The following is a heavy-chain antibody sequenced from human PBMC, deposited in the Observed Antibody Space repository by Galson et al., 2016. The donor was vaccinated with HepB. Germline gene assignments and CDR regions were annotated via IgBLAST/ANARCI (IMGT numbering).Heavy chain of an antibody. CDR3: AKGGPNYYGSGSYSQLEF. CDR2: IGIAGDT. J-gene: IGHJ4*02. CDR1: GFTFSTYD. D-gene: IGHD3-10*01. Sequence: SLRLSCAASGFTFSTYDMHWVRQTTENGLEWVSGIGIAGDTFYPDSVTGRFTVSRENGKNSLYLQMNSLRAGDTAVYYCAKGGPNYYGSGSYSQLEFWGQGTLVTVSS. V-gene: IGHV3-13*04.